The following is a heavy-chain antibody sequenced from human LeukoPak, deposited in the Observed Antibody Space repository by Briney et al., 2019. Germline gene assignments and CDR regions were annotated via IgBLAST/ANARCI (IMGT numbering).Heavy chain of an antibody. CDR3: GHRSRRAALVSAFRFDP. D-gene: IGHD2-15*01. J-gene: IGHJ5*02. V-gene: IGHV2-5*02. CDR1: GFPLTTSGVG. CDR2: VYWDDDK. Sequence: SGPTLVKPTKTLTLTCSFSGFPLTTSGVGVGWIRQPPGKALEWLGIVYWDDDKRYSPSLRNRVTITKDTSKNQVVLTMANVDPVDTGKYYCGHRSRRAALVSAFRFDPWGQGTLVTVSS.